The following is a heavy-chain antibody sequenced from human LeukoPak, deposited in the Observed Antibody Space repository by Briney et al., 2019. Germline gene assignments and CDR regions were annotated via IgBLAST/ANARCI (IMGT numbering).Heavy chain of an antibody. CDR1: GYTFTSYG. D-gene: IGHD3-10*01. J-gene: IGHJ5*02. CDR2: ISGYNGET. CDR3: ATIARAGYGSGSYPFDP. V-gene: IGHV1-18*01. Sequence: ASVKVSCKASGYTFTSYGISWVRQAPGQGLEWMGWISGYNGETNNAQKLQGRVTMTTDTSTSTAYMELRSLRSEDTAVYYCATIARAGYGSGSYPFDPWGQGTLVTVSS.